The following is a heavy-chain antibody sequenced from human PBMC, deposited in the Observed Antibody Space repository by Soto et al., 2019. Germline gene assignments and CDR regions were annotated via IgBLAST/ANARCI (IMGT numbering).Heavy chain of an antibody. CDR1: GFIFSTYA. J-gene: IGHJ5*01. CDR3: VKDRAAAPAAPPDWFDS. Sequence: PGGSLRLSCEASGFIFSTYAMSWVRQAPGKGLEWVSIISGSGGSTYYADSVKGRFTISRDNSKNTLYLQMNSLRADDTAIYYCVKDRAAAPAAPPDWFDSWGQGTLVTVSS. V-gene: IGHV3-23*01. D-gene: IGHD2-2*01. CDR2: ISGSGGST.